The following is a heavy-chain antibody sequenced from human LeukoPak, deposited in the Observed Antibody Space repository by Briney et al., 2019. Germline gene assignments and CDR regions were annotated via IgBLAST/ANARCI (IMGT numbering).Heavy chain of an antibody. J-gene: IGHJ4*02. Sequence: PSETLSLTCAVYGGSFSGYYWSWIRQPPGKGLEWIGYIYYSGSTNYNPSLKSRVTITVDTSKNQFSLKLSSVTAADTAVYYCARRRAPDYWGQGTLVTVSS. V-gene: IGHV4-59*01. CDR3: ARRRAPDY. CDR1: GGSFSGYY. CDR2: IYYSGST.